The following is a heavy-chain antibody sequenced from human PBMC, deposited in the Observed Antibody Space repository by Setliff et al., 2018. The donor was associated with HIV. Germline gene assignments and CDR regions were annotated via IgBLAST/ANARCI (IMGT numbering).Heavy chain of an antibody. V-gene: IGHV4-4*07. CDR3: AGHFYYSGSGIWAGLDS. Sequence: PSETLSLTCTVSGVSISNYYWSWIRQPAGKGLEWIGRIYTSGNTNYNPSLKSRVTMSVDTSKKQFSLKLTSVTAADTAVYYCAGHFYYSGSGIWAGLDSWGQGTLVTSPQ. CDR2: IYTSGNT. CDR1: GVSISNYY. J-gene: IGHJ4*02. D-gene: IGHD3-10*01.